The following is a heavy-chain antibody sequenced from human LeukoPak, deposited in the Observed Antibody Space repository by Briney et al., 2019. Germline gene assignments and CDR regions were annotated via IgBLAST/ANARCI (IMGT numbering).Heavy chain of an antibody. D-gene: IGHD4-17*01. CDR1: GFSLSTRGVG. CDR3: AHIGDDPSFDY. CDR2: IYWDDDK. Sequence: SGPTLVKPTQTLTLTCTFSGFSLSTRGVGVGWIRQPPGKALEWLALIYWDDDKRYSPSLKSRPTITKDTSKNQVVLTMTNMDPVDTATYYCAHIGDDPSFDYWGQGTLVTVSS. V-gene: IGHV2-5*02. J-gene: IGHJ4*02.